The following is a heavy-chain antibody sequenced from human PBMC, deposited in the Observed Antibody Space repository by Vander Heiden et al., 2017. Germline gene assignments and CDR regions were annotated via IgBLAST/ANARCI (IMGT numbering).Heavy chain of an antibody. CDR3: ARVWGAPFDY. CDR1: GFTCSSYS. CDR2: ISGGSGNI. J-gene: IGHJ4*02. V-gene: IGHV3-48*02. D-gene: IGHD1-26*01. Sequence: EVQLVESGGGLVQPGGSLRLSCAASGFTCSSYSMNWVRQAPGKGLEWVAYISGGSGNIYYADSVKGRFTISRDNAKNSLYLEMSSLRDEDTAVYYCARVWGAPFDYWGQGTLVTVSS.